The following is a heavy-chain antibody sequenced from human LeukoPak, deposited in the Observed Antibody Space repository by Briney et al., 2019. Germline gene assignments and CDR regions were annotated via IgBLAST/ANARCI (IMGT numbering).Heavy chain of an antibody. V-gene: IGHV1-2*02. D-gene: IGHD2-2*01. CDR1: GYTFTGYY. CDR2: INPNSGDT. J-gene: IGHJ6*02. CDR3: ARERVDCSSTSCYGVDV. Sequence: GASVKVSCKPSGYTFTGYYVHWVRQAPGQGLKCMGWINPNSGDTTYAQKFQGRVTMTRDTSISTAYMELSRLRSDDTAVYYCARERVDCSSTSCYGVDVWGQGTTVTVSS.